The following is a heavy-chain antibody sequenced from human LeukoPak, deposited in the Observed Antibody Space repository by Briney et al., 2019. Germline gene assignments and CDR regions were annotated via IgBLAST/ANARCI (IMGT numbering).Heavy chain of an antibody. CDR2: ISFGDSDS. V-gene: IGHV5-51*01. CDR3: ATARPHRGFDI. J-gene: IGHJ3*02. CDR1: GYSFTSYW. Sequence: GESLKISCKGSGYSFTSYWIGWVRQMPGKGLEWMGIISFGDSDSRYSPSFQGQVTISVDRSINTAYLQWSSLKASDTAMYYCATARPHRGFDIWGQGTMVTVSS.